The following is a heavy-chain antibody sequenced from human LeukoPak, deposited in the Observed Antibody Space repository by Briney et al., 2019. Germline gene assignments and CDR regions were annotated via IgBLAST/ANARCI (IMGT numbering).Heavy chain of an antibody. CDR2: INPSGGST. D-gene: IGHD6-19*01. Sequence: INPSGGSTSYAQKFQGRVTMTRDTSTSTVYMELSSLRSEDTAVYYCALRESSGWPGPLDYWGQGTLVTVSS. V-gene: IGHV1-46*01. J-gene: IGHJ4*02. CDR3: ALRESSGWPGPLDY.